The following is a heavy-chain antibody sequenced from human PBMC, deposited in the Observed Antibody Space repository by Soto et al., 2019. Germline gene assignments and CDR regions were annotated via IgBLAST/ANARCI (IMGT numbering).Heavy chain of an antibody. D-gene: IGHD3-3*01. CDR2: ISWNSGSI. CDR3: AKGTIFGVVSQYFDY. CDR1: GFTFDDYA. Sequence: GGSLRLSCAASGFTFDDYAMHWVRQAPGKGLEWVSSISWNSGSIAYADSVKGRFTISRDNAKNSLYLQMNSLRAEDTALYYCAKGTIFGVVSQYFDYWGQGTLVTVSS. V-gene: IGHV3-9*01. J-gene: IGHJ4*02.